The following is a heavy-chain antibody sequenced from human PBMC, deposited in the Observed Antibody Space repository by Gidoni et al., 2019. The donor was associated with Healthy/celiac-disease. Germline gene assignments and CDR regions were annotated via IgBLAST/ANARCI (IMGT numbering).Heavy chain of an antibody. CDR2: MSYYGSNK. D-gene: IGHD3-22*01. V-gene: IGHV3-30*18. Sequence: QVQLVEPGGGVVQPGRSLRLSCAASGFPFSSYGLHWVRPAPRKGLEWVAVMSYYGSNKYYEDSVKGRFTISRDNSKNTLYLQMNSLRAEDTAVYYCAKEDVRYYDSSGYYLPLNYWGQGTLVTVSS. CDR1: GFPFSSYG. J-gene: IGHJ4*02. CDR3: AKEDVRYYDSSGYYLPLNY.